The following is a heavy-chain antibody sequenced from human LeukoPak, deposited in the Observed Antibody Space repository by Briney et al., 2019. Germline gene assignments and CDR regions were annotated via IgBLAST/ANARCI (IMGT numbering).Heavy chain of an antibody. CDR2: INHSGST. D-gene: IGHD6-13*01. CDR3: VRRQLGVYYYGMDV. V-gene: IGHV4-34*01. CDR1: GGSFSGYY. Sequence: SETLSLTCAVYGGSFSGYYWSWIRQPPGKGLEWIGEINHSGSTNYNPSLKSRVTISVDTSENQFSLKLSSVTAADTAVYYCVRRQLGVYYYGMDVWGQGTTVTVSS. J-gene: IGHJ6*02.